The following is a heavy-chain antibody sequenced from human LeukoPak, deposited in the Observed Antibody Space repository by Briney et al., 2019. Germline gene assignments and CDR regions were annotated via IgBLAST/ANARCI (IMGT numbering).Heavy chain of an antibody. CDR2: IIPILGIA. CDR1: GGTFSSYA. V-gene: IGHV1-69*04. Sequence: SVKVSCKASGGTFSSYAISWVRQAPGPGLEWMGRIIPILGIANYAQKFQGRVTITADKSTSTAYMELSSLRSEDTAVYYCASSYYYGSGSYYNAVHFFDYWGQGTLVTVSS. J-gene: IGHJ4*02. CDR3: ASSYYYGSGSYYNAVHFFDY. D-gene: IGHD3-10*01.